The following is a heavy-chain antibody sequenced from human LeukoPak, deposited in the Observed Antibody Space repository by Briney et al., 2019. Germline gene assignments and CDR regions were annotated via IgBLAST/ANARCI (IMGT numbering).Heavy chain of an antibody. CDR1: GFTVSGYG. CDR3: ARDPTAATPEYFDY. V-gene: IGHV3-33*01. J-gene: IGHJ4*02. CDR2: IWYDGSNK. Sequence: GGSLRLSCAASGFTVSGYGMHWVRQAPGKGLEWVAVIWYDGSNKYYADSVKGRFTISRDNSKNRLYLQMNSLRAEDTAVYYCARDPTAATPEYFDYWGEGTLVTVSS. D-gene: IGHD1-14*01.